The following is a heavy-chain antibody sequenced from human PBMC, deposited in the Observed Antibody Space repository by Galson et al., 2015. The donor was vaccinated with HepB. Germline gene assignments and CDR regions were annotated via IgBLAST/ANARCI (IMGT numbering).Heavy chain of an antibody. CDR1: GGSISSSSYY. D-gene: IGHD2-2*01. V-gene: IGHV4-39*01. CDR3: ARLRCSSTSCYVIGGYSDDAFDI. Sequence: ETLSLTCTVSGGSISSSSYYWGWIRQPPGKGLEWIGSIYYSGSTYYNPSLKSRVTISVDTSKNQFSLKLSSVTAADTAVYYCARLRCSSTSCYVIGGYSDDAFDIWGQGTMVTVSS. J-gene: IGHJ3*02. CDR2: IYYSGST.